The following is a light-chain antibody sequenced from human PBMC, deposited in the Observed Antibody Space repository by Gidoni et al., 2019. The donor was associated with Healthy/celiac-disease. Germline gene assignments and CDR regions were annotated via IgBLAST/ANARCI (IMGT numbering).Light chain of an antibody. V-gene: IGLV1-51*01. J-gene: IGLJ2*01. CDR1: SSNIGHNY. CDR3: GTWDSSLSAVV. Sequence: QSVLTQPPSVSAAPGQKVTISCSGSSSNIGHNYVSWYQPLPGTAPKLLIYDNNKRPSGIPDRFSGSKSGTSATLVITGLQTGDEADYYCGTWDSSLSAVVFGGGTKLTVL. CDR2: DNN.